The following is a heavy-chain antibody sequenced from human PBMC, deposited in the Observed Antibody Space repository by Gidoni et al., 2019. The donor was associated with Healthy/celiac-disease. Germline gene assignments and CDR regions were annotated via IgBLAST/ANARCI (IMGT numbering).Heavy chain of an antibody. D-gene: IGHD5-12*01. CDR3: ANYHSGYDSNWFDP. Sequence: EVQLLESGGGLVQPGGSLSLYCAASGFTFSSYAMSWVRQAPGKGLEWVSAISGSGGSTYYADSVKGRFTISRDNSKNTLYLQMNSLRAEDTAVYYCANYHSGYDSNWFDPWGQGTLVTVSS. CDR2: ISGSGGST. V-gene: IGHV3-23*01. CDR1: GFTFSSYA. J-gene: IGHJ5*02.